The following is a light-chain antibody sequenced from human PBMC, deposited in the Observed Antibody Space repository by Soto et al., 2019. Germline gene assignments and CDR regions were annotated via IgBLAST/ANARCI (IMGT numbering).Light chain of an antibody. Sequence: DIQMTQSPSSMSASLGDRVTITCRASQGIAGRVAWYQQKPGKAPKLLYAASSLQSGVPLRFSCSGSGTDFTLTITNLQPEDFATYYCQQVNSSPYTFGQGTKLEI. V-gene: IGKV1-12*01. CDR1: QGIAGR. CDR2: AAS. CDR3: QQVNSSPYT. J-gene: IGKJ2*01.